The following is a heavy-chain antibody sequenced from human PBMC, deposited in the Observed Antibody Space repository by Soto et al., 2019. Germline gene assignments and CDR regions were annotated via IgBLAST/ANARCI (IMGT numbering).Heavy chain of an antibody. Sequence: QITLKESGPTLVKPTQTLTLTCTFSGFSLSTSGVGVGWVRQPPGKALEWLALIYSNDDKRFITSLKSRLTHPNGTSKNQVVLRITSMDLVDTDTYYWTHIRGSGLYGMDVWGQGTTVTVSS. CDR2: IYSNDDK. J-gene: IGHJ6*02. D-gene: IGHD3-10*01. V-gene: IGHV2-5*01. CDR3: THIRGSGLYGMDV. CDR1: GFSLSTSGVG.